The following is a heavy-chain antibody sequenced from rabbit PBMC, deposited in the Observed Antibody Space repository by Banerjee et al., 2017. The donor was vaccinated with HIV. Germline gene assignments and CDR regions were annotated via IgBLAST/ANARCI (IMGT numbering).Heavy chain of an antibody. Sequence: QSLEESGGDLVKPGASLTLTCKASGFDLSSNAMCWVRQAPGKGPEWIASIYAGNSGSTWYASWAKGRFTISKTSSTTVTLQMTSLTAADTATYFCAREDISVWKFNLWGQGTLVTVS. CDR1: GFDLSSNA. V-gene: IGHV1S40*01. CDR3: AREDISVWKFNL. J-gene: IGHJ4*01. CDR2: IYAGNSGST. D-gene: IGHD4-1*01.